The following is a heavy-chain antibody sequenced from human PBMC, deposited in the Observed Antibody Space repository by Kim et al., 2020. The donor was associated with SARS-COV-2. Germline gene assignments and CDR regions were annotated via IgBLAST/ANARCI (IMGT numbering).Heavy chain of an antibody. CDR1: GGSIISHY. D-gene: IGHD2-2*03. CDR2: IYYTGIT. V-gene: IGHV4-59*08. J-gene: IGHJ5*02. CDR3: AKLGSCRSGSCRGFDR. Sequence: SETLSLTCTVSGGSIISHYWNWIRQPPGEGLEWIGYIYYTGITNYNPSLKSRVTISVDTTKNQFSLKLTSVTAADTAVYYCAKLGSCRSGSCRGFDRWGQGTLVTVSS.